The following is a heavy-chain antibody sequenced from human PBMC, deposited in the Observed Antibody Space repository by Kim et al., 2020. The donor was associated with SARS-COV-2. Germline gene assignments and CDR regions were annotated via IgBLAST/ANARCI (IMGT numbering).Heavy chain of an antibody. D-gene: IGHD3-22*01. CDR2: VYPGDSDA. J-gene: IGHJ5*01. Sequence: GESLKISCKGSGYTFANYWIGWVRQVPGKGLEWMGIVYPGDSDARYSPSFQDQVTISADKSTSTAYLQWRSLKASDTAMYFCARQHSLSSVHLPWCDSWGQGTLVTAAS. CDR3: ARQHSLSSVHLPWCDS. CDR1: GYTFANYW. V-gene: IGHV5-51*01.